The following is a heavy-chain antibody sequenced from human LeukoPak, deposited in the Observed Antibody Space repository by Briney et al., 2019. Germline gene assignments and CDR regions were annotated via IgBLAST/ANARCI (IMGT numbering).Heavy chain of an antibody. Sequence: EASVKVSCKASGYTFTSYYMHWVRQAPGQGLEWMGIINPSGGSTSYAQKFQGRVTMTRNTSISTAYMELSSLRSEDTAVYYCARVYGDYYFDYWGQGTLVTVSS. CDR1: GYTFTSYY. D-gene: IGHD4-17*01. CDR2: INPSGGST. CDR3: ARVYGDYYFDY. J-gene: IGHJ4*02. V-gene: IGHV1-46*01.